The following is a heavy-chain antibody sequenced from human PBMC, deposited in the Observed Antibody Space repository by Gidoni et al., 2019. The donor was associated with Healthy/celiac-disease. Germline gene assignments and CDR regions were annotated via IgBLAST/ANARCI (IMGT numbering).Heavy chain of an antibody. V-gene: IGHV3-23*01. CDR3: AKVQYSGSYDAFDI. CDR2: IIGSGGST. J-gene: IGHJ3*02. Sequence: EVQLLGSGGVLVQPGGSLRLSCEASGFPFISYAMGWVRQAPGKGLEWVSAIIGSGGSTYYSDSVKGRFTISRDTSKNTLYLQMNSLSAEDTAVYYCAKVQYSGSYDAFDIWGQGTMVTVSS. CDR1: GFPFISYA. D-gene: IGHD1-26*01.